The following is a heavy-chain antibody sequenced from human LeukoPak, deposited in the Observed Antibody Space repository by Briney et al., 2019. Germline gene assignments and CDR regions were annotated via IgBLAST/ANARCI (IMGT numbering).Heavy chain of an antibody. CDR3: VGSHDFWSGSGY. D-gene: IGHD3-3*01. V-gene: IGHV3-23*01. J-gene: IGHJ4*02. CDR2: ISGSGGST. CDR1: GFTFSTYA. Sequence: GGSLRLSCAASGFTFSTYAMSWVRQAPGKGLEWVSSISGSGGSTYYADSVKGRFTISRDNSKNTLYLQMNSLRAEGTAVYYCVGSHDFWSGSGYWGQGTLVTVSS.